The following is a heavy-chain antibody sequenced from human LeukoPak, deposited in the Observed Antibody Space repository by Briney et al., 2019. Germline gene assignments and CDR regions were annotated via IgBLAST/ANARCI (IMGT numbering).Heavy chain of an antibody. J-gene: IGHJ4*02. CDR3: ARVGSTGWYDFDY. CDR1: GGSISTYQ. CDR2: IYYSVST. D-gene: IGHD6-19*01. V-gene: IGHV4-59*01. Sequence: SETLSLTCTVSGGSISTYQWSWIRQSPGKGLEWIGYIYYSVSTNYNPSLKSRVTISVDTSKNQFSLKLSSVTAADTAVYYCARVGSTGWYDFDYWGQGTLVTVSS.